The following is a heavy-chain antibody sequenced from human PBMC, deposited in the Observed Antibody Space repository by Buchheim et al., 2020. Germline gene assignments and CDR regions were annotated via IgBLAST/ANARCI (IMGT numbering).Heavy chain of an antibody. V-gene: IGHV3-23*01. CDR1: GFTFSKHV. CDR2: ITIGGDT. CDR3: ANLQLPSN. D-gene: IGHD1-1*01. J-gene: IGHJ4*02. Sequence: EVQLLESGGGLVQPGGSLRLSCVASGFTFSKHVMNWVRQAPGKGPQWVSGITIGGDTYYADPVKGRVTISRDNSKDTLYLQMNSLRAEDTAIYYCANLQLPSNWGQGTL.